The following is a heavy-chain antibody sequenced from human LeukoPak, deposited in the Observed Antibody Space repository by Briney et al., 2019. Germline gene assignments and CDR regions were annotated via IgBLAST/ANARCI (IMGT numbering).Heavy chain of an antibody. D-gene: IGHD6-13*01. CDR2: INPNNGDT. Sequence: GASVKVSCKASGYTFPSYGLSWVRQAPGQGLEWMGWINPNNGDTDYAQKFQGRVTMTRNTSITTGYVELSSLRSDDTAVYYCAMSSYTSTWAGTYWGQGTLVIVSS. CDR3: AMSSYTSTWAGTY. J-gene: IGHJ4*02. V-gene: IGHV1-8*01. CDR1: GYTFPSYG.